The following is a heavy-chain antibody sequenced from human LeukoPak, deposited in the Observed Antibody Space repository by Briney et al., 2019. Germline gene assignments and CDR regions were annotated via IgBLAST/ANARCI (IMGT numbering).Heavy chain of an antibody. V-gene: IGHV3-30*02. Sequence: GRSLRLSCAASGFTFSTYGVHWVRQAPGKGLDWVAFIRYDGGNKYYADSVKGRFTISRDTSKNTLYLQMNSLRAEDTAVYYCAKVNDYDLAFFDYWGQGTLVTVSS. J-gene: IGHJ4*02. CDR1: GFTFSTYG. CDR3: AKVNDYDLAFFDY. CDR2: IRYDGGNK. D-gene: IGHD5-12*01.